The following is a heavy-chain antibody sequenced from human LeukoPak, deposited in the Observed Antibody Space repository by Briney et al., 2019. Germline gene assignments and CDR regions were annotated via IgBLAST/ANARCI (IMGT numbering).Heavy chain of an antibody. D-gene: IGHD2-2*01. Sequence: SETLSLTCTVSGGSISSSSYYWGWIRQPPGKGLEWIGSIYYGGSTYYNPSLKSRVTISVDTSKNQFSLKLSSVTAADTAVYYCATDIVVVPAATYDAFDIWGQGTMVTVSS. V-gene: IGHV4-39*01. CDR3: ATDIVVVPAATYDAFDI. J-gene: IGHJ3*02. CDR1: GGSISSSSYY. CDR2: IYYGGST.